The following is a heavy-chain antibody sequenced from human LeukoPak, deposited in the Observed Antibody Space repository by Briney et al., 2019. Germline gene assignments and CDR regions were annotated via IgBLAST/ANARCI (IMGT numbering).Heavy chain of an antibody. Sequence: GGSLRLSCAASGFTFSSYAMCWVRQAPGKGLEWVANIKQDGSEKYYVDSVKGRFTISRDNAKNSLYLQMNSLRAEDTAVYYCARDPGSYYGSGSRYYYYYYMDVWGKGTTVTVSS. CDR2: IKQDGSEK. D-gene: IGHD3-10*01. V-gene: IGHV3-7*01. CDR3: ARDPGSYYGSGSRYYYYYYMDV. CDR1: GFTFSSYA. J-gene: IGHJ6*03.